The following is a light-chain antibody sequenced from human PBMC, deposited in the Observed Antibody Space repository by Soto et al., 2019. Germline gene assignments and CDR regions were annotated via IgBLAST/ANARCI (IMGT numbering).Light chain of an antibody. CDR1: SGSVSTSYY. V-gene: IGLV8-61*01. CDR2: NTY. Sequence: QTVVTQEPSFSVSPGGTVTLTCGLSSGSVSTSYYPSWYQQTPGQAPRTLIYNTYTRSSGVPDRFSASILGDKAALTITGAQADDESDYYSVLYMGSGISVFGGGTKVTVL. CDR3: VLYMGSGISV. J-gene: IGLJ2*01.